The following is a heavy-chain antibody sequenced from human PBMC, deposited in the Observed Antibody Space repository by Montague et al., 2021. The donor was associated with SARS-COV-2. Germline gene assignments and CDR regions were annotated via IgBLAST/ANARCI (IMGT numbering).Heavy chain of an antibody. CDR1: GFTFSDYA. Sequence: RLSLSASGFTFSDYAVYWVRRAPGKGPEWVALISYDGSNKYYADSVKGRFAISRDNSKNTLYLQMNSLRAEDTAVYFCARDRLKWGMITFGGNDYWGQGTLVTVSS. CDR3: ARDRLKWGMITFGGNDY. D-gene: IGHD3-16*01. J-gene: IGHJ4*02. CDR2: ISYDGSNK. V-gene: IGHV3-30*09.